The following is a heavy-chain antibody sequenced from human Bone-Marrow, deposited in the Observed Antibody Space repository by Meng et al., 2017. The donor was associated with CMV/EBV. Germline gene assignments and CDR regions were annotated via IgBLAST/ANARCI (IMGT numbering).Heavy chain of an antibody. CDR3: AGDSPRPYGMEV. V-gene: IGHV3-48*03. Sequence: LSLTCAASGFTFSSYEMNWVRQAPGRGLEWVSFIGPGGTPIYYADSVKGRFTISRDSAKNSLYLEMSSLGVEDTAVYYCAGDSPRPYGMEVWGQGTTVTVSS. CDR1: GFTFSSYE. CDR2: IGPGGTPI. J-gene: IGHJ6*02.